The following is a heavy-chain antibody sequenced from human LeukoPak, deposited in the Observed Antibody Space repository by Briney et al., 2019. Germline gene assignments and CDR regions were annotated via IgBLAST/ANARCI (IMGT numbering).Heavy chain of an antibody. V-gene: IGHV4-34*01. CDR1: GASLSDNF. D-gene: IGHD3-10*01. J-gene: IGHJ4*02. CDR2: INHKGIT. Sequence: SETLSLTCDVSGASLSDNFWSWIRQSPEKGLEWIGEINHKGITNHNPSLKSRVSLSLDTSKTQISLNMASVTAADTAVYYCARRKGLIRVFDYWGQGTRVTVSS. CDR3: ARRKGLIRVFDY.